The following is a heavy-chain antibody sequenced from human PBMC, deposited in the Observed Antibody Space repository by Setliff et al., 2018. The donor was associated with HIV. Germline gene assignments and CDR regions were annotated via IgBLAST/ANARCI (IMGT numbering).Heavy chain of an antibody. CDR2: ISGSTGWA. J-gene: IGHJ4*02. Sequence: GGSLRLSCAASGFIFSTYGMSWVRQAPGKGLEWVSAISGSTGWADYADSVKGRFPISRDNSKNTLYLQLTRLRAEDTAIYYCARLNWNDDYFDYWGQGTLVTVSS. V-gene: IGHV3-23*01. CDR1: GFIFSTYG. D-gene: IGHD1-1*01. CDR3: ARLNWNDDYFDY.